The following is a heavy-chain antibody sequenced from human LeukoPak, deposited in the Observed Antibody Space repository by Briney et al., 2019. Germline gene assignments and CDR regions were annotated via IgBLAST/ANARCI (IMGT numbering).Heavy chain of an antibody. CDR2: IYTSGST. J-gene: IGHJ6*03. CDR1: GGSISSCY. Sequence: PETLSLTCTVSGGSISSCYWSWIRQPAGKGLEEIGRIYTSGSTNYNPSLKSRVTMSVDTSKNQFSLKLSSVTAADTAVYYCARDRNDYIWGSYYMDVWGKGTTVTVSS. D-gene: IGHD3-16*01. CDR3: ARDRNDYIWGSYYMDV. V-gene: IGHV4-4*07.